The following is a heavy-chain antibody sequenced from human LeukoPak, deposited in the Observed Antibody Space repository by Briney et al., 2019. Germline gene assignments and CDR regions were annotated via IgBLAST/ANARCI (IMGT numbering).Heavy chain of an antibody. J-gene: IGHJ4*02. CDR3: AKRSSWQGYYFDY. CDR1: GFTFSDHY. CDR2: ISGSGGST. V-gene: IGHV3-23*01. D-gene: IGHD6-13*01. Sequence: PGGSLRLSCAASGFTFSDHYMDWVRQAPGKGLEWVSAISGSGGSTYYADSVKGRFTISRDNSKNTLYLQMNSLRAEDTAVYYCAKRSSWQGYYFDYWGQGTLVTVSS.